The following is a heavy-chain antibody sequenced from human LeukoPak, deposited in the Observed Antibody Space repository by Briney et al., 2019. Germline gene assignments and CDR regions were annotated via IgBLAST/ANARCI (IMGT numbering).Heavy chain of an antibody. CDR2: IIPIFGTA. D-gene: IGHD3-10*01. Sequence: SVKVSCKASGGTFISYAISWVRQAPGQGLEWMGGIIPIFGTANYAQKFQGRVTITADKSTSTGYMELSSLRSEDTAVYYCARLMVYYFDYGGQGTLVTVSS. J-gene: IGHJ4*02. V-gene: IGHV1-69*06. CDR1: GGTFISYA. CDR3: ARLMVYYFDY.